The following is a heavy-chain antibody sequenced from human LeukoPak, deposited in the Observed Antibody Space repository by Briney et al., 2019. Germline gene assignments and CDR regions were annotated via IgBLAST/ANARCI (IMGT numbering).Heavy chain of an antibody. D-gene: IGHD2-2*01. CDR2: ISGYGYNT. CDR3: ARALYCSSTSCYPGGAFDI. CDR1: GLTFRNYA. Sequence: TGGSLRLSCAASGLTFRNYAMSWVRQAPEKGLEWVSAISGYGYNTYYADSVQGRFTISRDNSKNTLYLQMNSLRVEDTAVYYCARALYCSSTSCYPGGAFDIWGQGTMVTVSS. J-gene: IGHJ3*02. V-gene: IGHV3-23*01.